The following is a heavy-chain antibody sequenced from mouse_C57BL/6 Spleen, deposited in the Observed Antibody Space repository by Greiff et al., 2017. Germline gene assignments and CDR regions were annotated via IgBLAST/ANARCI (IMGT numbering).Heavy chain of an antibody. Sequence: VQLQQSGAELVKPGASVKLSCKASGYTFTSYWMHWVKQRPGRGLEWIGRIDPNSGGTKYNEKFKSKATLTVDKPSSTAYMQLSSLTSEDSAVYYCARSIYYGNYGEGAMDYWGQGTSVTVSS. CDR2: IDPNSGGT. CDR1: GYTFTSYW. CDR3: ARSIYYGNYGEGAMDY. J-gene: IGHJ4*01. D-gene: IGHD2-1*01. V-gene: IGHV1-72*01.